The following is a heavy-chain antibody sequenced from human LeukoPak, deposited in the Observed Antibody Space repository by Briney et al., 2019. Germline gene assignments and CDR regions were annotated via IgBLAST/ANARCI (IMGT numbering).Heavy chain of an antibody. CDR2: MNPNSGNT. Sequence: ASVKVSCKASGGTFSSYAISWVRQAPGQGLEWMGWMNPNSGNTGYAQKFQGRVTMTRNTSISTAYMELSSLRSEDTAVYYCARGRRLTGYYDFDYWGQGTLVTVSS. D-gene: IGHD3-9*01. CDR1: GGTFSSYA. CDR3: ARGRRLTGYYDFDY. J-gene: IGHJ4*02. V-gene: IGHV1-8*02.